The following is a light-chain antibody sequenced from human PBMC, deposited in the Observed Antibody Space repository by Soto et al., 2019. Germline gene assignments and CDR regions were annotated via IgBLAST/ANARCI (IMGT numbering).Light chain of an antibody. CDR2: DAS. V-gene: IGKV1-33*01. J-gene: IGKJ4*01. CDR1: HAVSRN. CDR3: QQYSSMVA. Sequence: DIQMPPSPSSLSESVGDRVTIACQSSHAVSRNLNWLQQKPGQAPKLLIYDASNLERGVPARFSGSGSGTDFSVLISSLQPEDVATYYCQQYSSMVAFGGGTVIEIK.